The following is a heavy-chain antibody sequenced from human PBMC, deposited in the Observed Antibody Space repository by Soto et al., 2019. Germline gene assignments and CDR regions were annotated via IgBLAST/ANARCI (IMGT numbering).Heavy chain of an antibody. CDR3: ARGGGSYYATGNFDY. V-gene: IGHV4-31*03. CDR1: GGSISSGGYY. CDR2: SYYSGST. D-gene: IGHD1-26*01. Sequence: QVQLQESGPGLVNPSQTLSLTCTVSGGSISSGGYYWSWIRQHPGKGLEWIGYSYYSGSTYYNTSLKSRVTISVDTSKNQFSLKLSSVTAADTAVYYCARGGGSYYATGNFDYWGQGTLVTVSS. J-gene: IGHJ4*02.